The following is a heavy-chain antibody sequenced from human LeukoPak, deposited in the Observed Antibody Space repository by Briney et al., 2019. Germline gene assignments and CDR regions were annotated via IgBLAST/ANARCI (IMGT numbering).Heavy chain of an antibody. CDR3: ARDNPYGPFDY. D-gene: IGHD3-10*01. V-gene: IGHV1-18*01. CDR2: ISAYNGNT. Sequence: ASVKVSCKPSGYTFSNYVISWVRQAPGQGLEWMAWISAYNGNTKHAQKFQDRVTMTTDTSTSTAYLEVRGLRSDDTAVYYCARDNPYGPFDYWGQGTLVTVSS. CDR1: GYTFSNYV. J-gene: IGHJ4*02.